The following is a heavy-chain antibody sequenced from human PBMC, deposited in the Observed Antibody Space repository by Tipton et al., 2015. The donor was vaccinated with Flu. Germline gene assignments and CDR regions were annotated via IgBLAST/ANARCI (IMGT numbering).Heavy chain of an antibody. V-gene: IGHV4-59*12. J-gene: IGHJ5*02. D-gene: IGHD2-2*01. CDR2: IYYSGST. Sequence: TLSLTCTVSGGSISSYYWSWIRQPPGKGLEWIGYIYYSGSTNYNPSLKSRVTISVDTSKNQFSLKLSSVTAADTAVYYCAREPYQRGGMNWFDPWGQGTLVTVSS. CDR3: AREPYQRGGMNWFDP. CDR1: GGSISSYY.